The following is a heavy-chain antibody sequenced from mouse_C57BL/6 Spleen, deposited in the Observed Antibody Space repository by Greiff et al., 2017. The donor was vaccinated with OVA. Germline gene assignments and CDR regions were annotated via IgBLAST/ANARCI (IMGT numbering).Heavy chain of an antibody. V-gene: IGHV1-26*01. CDR1: GYTFTDYY. D-gene: IGHD1-1*01. CDR3: ARSIYYPAY. CDR2: INPNNGGT. Sequence: EVQLQQSGPELVKPGASVKISCKASGYTFTDYYMNWVKQSHGKSLEWIGDINPNNGGTSYNQKFKGKATLTVDKSSSTAYMELRSLTSEDSAVYYCARSIYYPAYWGQGTLVTVSA. J-gene: IGHJ3*01.